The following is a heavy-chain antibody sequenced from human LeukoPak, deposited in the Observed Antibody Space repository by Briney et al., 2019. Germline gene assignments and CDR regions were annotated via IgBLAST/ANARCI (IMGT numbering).Heavy chain of an antibody. Sequence: GGSLRLPCAASGFTFSSYGMHWVRQAPGKGLEWVAVIWYDGSNKYYADSVKGRFTISRDNSKNTLYLQMNSLRAEDTAVYYCARAKGTSYYGSGSYYDYWGQGTLVTVSS. CDR3: ARAKGTSYYGSGSYYDY. J-gene: IGHJ4*02. CDR2: IWYDGSNK. V-gene: IGHV3-33*01. CDR1: GFTFSSYG. D-gene: IGHD3-10*01.